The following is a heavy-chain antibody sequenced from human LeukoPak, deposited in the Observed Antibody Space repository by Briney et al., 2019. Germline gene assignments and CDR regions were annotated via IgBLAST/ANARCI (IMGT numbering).Heavy chain of an antibody. CDR2: INHSGST. CDR1: GGSFSGYY. D-gene: IGHD4-17*01. Sequence: SETLSHTCAVYGGSFSGYYWSWIRQPPGKGLEWIGEINHSGSTNYNPSLKSRVTISVDTSKNQFSLKLSSVTAADTAVYYCARGPVGNYGDYLADYWGQGTLVTVSS. V-gene: IGHV4-34*01. CDR3: ARGPVGNYGDYLADY. J-gene: IGHJ4*02.